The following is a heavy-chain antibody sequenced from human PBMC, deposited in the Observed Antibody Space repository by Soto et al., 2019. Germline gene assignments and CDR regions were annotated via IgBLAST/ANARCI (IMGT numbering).Heavy chain of an antibody. CDR2: MYNTGST. J-gene: IGHJ6*02. CDR1: GGSISGYY. V-gene: IGHV4-59*01. D-gene: IGHD2-21*02. CDR3: ARDLWGYCGTDCYPLDV. Sequence: SETLSLTCTVSGGSISGYYWSWIRQPPGKGLEWIAYMYNTGSTVYNPSFKSRVTISVDTSKNQFSLKLNSVTAADTAVYYCARDLWGYCGTDCYPLDVWGQGTTVTVSS.